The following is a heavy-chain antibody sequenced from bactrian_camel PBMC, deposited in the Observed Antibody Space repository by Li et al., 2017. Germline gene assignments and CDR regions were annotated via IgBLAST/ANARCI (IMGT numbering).Heavy chain of an antibody. J-gene: IGHJ4*01. CDR3: ATLSGGSCHS. Sequence: VQLVESGGGSVQAGGSLRLSCVASIASDAFYSTYYMSWVRQAPGKGLEWVSSIYAGDGSTYYADSVKGRFTSSGDNAKNTLYLQMNNLKTEDTAIYYCATLSGGSCHSWGQGTQVTVS. CDR2: IYAGDGST. CDR1: IASDAFYSTYY. D-gene: IGHD6*01. V-gene: IGHV3-2*01.